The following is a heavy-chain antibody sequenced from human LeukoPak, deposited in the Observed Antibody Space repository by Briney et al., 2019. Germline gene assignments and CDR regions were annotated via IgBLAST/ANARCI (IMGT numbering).Heavy chain of an antibody. CDR1: GFTFSSYS. J-gene: IGHJ4*02. CDR3: ARESRGYSYGSFDY. D-gene: IGHD5-18*01. CDR2: ISSSSSYI. Sequence: PGGSLRLSCAASGFTFSSYSMNWVRQAPGKGLEWVSSISSSSSYIYYADSVKGRFTISRDNAKNSLYLRMNSLRAEDTAVYYCARESRGYSYGSFDYWGQGTLVTVSS. V-gene: IGHV3-21*01.